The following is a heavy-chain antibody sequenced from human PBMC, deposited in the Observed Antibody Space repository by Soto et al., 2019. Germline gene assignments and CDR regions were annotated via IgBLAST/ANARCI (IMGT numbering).Heavy chain of an antibody. CDR3: ARVGSIAAAGTPDY. J-gene: IGHJ4*02. CDR2: ISGSGSTI. Sequence: GGSLRLSCAASGFTFSDYYMSWFRQAPGKGLEWVSYISGSGSTIHDADSVKGRFTISRDNAKNSLYLQMNSLRAEDTAVYYCARVGSIAAAGTPDYWGQGTLVTVSS. V-gene: IGHV3-11*01. CDR1: GFTFSDYY. D-gene: IGHD6-13*01.